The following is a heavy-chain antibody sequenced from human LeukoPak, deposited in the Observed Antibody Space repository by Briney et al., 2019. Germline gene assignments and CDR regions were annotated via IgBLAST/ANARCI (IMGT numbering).Heavy chain of an antibody. CDR1: GFNFSNYA. CDR3: AKDRDYFGSGPDY. D-gene: IGHD3-10*01. V-gene: IGHV3-30-3*01. Sequence: PGTSLRLSCAASGFNFSNYAIHWARQAPGKGLDWVTIISSDGNNKYCSDSVKGRFTISRDNYKNTVYLQINSLRTQDTAVYYCAKDRDYFGSGPDYWGQGDLVTVSS. J-gene: IGHJ4*02. CDR2: ISSDGNNK.